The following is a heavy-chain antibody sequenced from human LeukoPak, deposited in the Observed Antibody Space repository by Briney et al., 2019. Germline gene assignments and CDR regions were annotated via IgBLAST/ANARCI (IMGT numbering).Heavy chain of an antibody. V-gene: IGHV4-59*01. CDR3: ARVRYPLDY. CDR1: SGSYY. D-gene: IGHD3-16*02. Sequence: SETLSLTCTVSSGSYYWCWIRQPPGTGLEWIGFVYYSGNTNYNPSLKSRVTISLDTSKNQFSLKLRSVTTAGTAVNDCARVRYPLDYWGQGTLVTVSS. CDR2: VYYSGNT. J-gene: IGHJ4*02.